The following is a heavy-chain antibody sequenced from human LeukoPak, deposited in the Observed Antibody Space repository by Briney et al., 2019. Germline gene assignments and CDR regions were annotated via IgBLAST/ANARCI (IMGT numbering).Heavy chain of an antibody. CDR3: ASLSGSYLPSLFDY. Sequence: ASVKVSCKASGYTFTGYYMHWVRQAPGQGLEWMGRINPNSGGTNYAQKVQGRVTMTRDTSISTAYMELSRLRSDDTAVYYCASLSGSYLPSLFDYWGQGTLVTVSS. CDR1: GYTFTGYY. V-gene: IGHV1-2*06. J-gene: IGHJ4*02. D-gene: IGHD1-26*01. CDR2: INPNSGGT.